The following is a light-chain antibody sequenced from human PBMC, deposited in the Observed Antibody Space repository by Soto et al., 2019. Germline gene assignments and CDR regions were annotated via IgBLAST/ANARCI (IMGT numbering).Light chain of an antibody. CDR2: KAS. CDR3: QHYNTYPWT. V-gene: IGKV1-5*03. CDR1: QSISSW. J-gene: IGKJ1*01. Sequence: DIQMTQSPSTLSASVGDRVTVTCRASQSISSWLAWYQQKPGKAPKLLFYKASTLESGVPSRFSGSGSGTDFTLTISSLQPDDFATYYCQHYNTYPWTFGQGTKVDIK.